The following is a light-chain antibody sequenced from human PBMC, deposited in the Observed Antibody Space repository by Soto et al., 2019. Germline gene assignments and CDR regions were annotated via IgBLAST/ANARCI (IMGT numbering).Light chain of an antibody. Sequence: EIVMTQSPATLSVSRWERATLSCRASQSVSSNLAWYQQKPGQAPRLLIYAASTRATGIPARFSGSGSGTEFTLTISSLQSEDFAVYYCQQYNNWPVFGQGTKVDIK. CDR1: QSVSSN. CDR3: QQYNNWPV. V-gene: IGKV3-15*01. J-gene: IGKJ1*01. CDR2: AAS.